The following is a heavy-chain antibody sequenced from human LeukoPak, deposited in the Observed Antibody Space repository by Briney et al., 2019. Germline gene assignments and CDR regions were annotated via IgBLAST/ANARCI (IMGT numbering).Heavy chain of an antibody. CDR2: ISANSFYT. V-gene: IGHV3-23*01. Sequence: AGGSLRLSCAASGFTFSNHGMSWVRQAPGKGLEWVSSISANSFYTYYADSVKGRFTVSRDNSKNTLYLQMNNMAAEDTAVYFCAKIGVSGSWFFDLWGRGTLLSVSS. CDR1: GFTFSNHG. CDR3: AKIGVSGSWFFDL. D-gene: IGHD1-1*01. J-gene: IGHJ2*01.